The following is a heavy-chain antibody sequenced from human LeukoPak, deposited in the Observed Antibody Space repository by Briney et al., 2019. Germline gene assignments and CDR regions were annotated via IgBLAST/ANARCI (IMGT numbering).Heavy chain of an antibody. CDR1: GGSISGYY. J-gene: IGHJ4*02. CDR2: IFSSGST. V-gene: IGHV4-59*08. D-gene: IGHD3-22*01. CDR3: ARHYYDRSDCYSFDY. Sequence: PSETLSLTCTVSGGSISGYYWSWIRQPPGKGLEWIGYIFSSGSTNYNPSLKSRVTISEDTSVNQFSLKLTSVTAADTALYYCARHYYDRSDCYSFDYWGQGILVTVSS.